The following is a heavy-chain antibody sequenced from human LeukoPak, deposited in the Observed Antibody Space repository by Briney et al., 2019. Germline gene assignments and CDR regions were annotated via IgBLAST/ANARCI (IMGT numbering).Heavy chain of an antibody. Sequence: GGSLRLSCAASGFTFSSYSMNWVRQAPGKGLEWVSSISSSSSYIYYADSVKGRFIISRDNAKNSLYLQMNSLRAEDTAVCYCARYSSGWPGYFDYWGQGTLVTVSS. J-gene: IGHJ4*02. D-gene: IGHD6-25*01. V-gene: IGHV3-21*01. CDR1: GFTFSSYS. CDR2: ISSSSSYI. CDR3: ARYSSGWPGYFDY.